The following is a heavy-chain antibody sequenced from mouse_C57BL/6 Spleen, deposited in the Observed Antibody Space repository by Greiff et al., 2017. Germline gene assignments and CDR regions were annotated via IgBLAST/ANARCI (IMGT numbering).Heavy chain of an antibody. D-gene: IGHD2-13*01. CDR2: IDPNSGGT. CDR1: GYTFTSYG. V-gene: IGHV1-72*01. CDR3: YSGLCYGDYGYYYAVGD. J-gene: IGHJ4*01. Sequence: VQLLQSGADLVKPGASVKLSCKASGYTFTSYGMHWVQQRPGRGLEWIGRIDPNSGGTKYNDKFKSKDTLTVDKPDSTAYMQLSSLTSEDSAVYYCYSGLCYGDYGYYYAVGDWGQGTSVTVST.